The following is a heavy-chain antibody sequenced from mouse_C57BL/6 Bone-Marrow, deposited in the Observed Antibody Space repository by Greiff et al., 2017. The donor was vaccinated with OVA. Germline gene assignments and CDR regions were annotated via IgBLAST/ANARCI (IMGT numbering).Heavy chain of an antibody. CDR3: AKTPYGYGYAMDY. CDR2: IWRGGST. D-gene: IGHD2-2*01. J-gene: IGHJ4*01. CDR1: GFSLTSYG. V-gene: IGHV2-5*01. Sequence: QVQLQQSGPGLVQPSQSLSITCTVSGFSLTSYGVHWVRQSPGKGLEWLGVIWRGGSTDYNAAFMSRLSITKDNSKSQVFCKMNSLQADDTAIYYCAKTPYGYGYAMDYWGQGTSVTVSS.